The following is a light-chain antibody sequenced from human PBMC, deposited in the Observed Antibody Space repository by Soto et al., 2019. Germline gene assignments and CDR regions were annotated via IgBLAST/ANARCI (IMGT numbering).Light chain of an antibody. V-gene: IGKV3-20*01. CDR1: QSVSSSY. CDR3: QFYGDPSKT. Sequence: EIVLTQSPCTLSLSPGERATLSCRASQSVSSSYLAWYQQKPGQAPRLLIYGASSRATGIPDRFTGSGSGTDFTLTISRLEPEDFAVYYCQFYGDPSKTFGQGTKVDIK. J-gene: IGKJ1*01. CDR2: GAS.